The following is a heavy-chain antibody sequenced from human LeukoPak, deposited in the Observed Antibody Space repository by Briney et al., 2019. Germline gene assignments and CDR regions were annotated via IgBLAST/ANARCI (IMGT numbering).Heavy chain of an antibody. CDR1: GFTFGDYA. CDR2: IRSKAFGETA. J-gene: IGHJ4*02. Sequence: GGSLRLSCTVSGFTFGDYAINWVGQAPGKGLEGVGFIRSKAFGETAEYAASVKGRFTISSDTSKSIAYLQMNSLKTEDTAVYYCTRDRGSSTLGDYWGQGTLVTVSS. V-gene: IGHV3-49*04. D-gene: IGHD7-27*01. CDR3: TRDRGSSTLGDY.